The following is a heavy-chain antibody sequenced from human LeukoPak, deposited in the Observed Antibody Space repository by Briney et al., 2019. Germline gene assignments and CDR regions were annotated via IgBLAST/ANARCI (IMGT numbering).Heavy chain of an antibody. D-gene: IGHD6-19*01. V-gene: IGHV1-69*06. CDR2: IIPIFGTA. CDR3: ARDKVAVAGSDAFDI. J-gene: IGHJ3*02. Sequence: SVKVSCKASGGTFSSYAISWVRQAPGQGLEWMGGIIPIFGTANYAQKFQGRVTITADKSTSTAYMELSSLRSEDTAVYYCARDKVAVAGSDAFDIWGQGTMVTVSS. CDR1: GGTFSSYA.